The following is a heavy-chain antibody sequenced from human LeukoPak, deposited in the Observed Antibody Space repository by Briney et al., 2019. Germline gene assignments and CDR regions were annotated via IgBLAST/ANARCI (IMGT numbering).Heavy chain of an antibody. D-gene: IGHD6-13*01. CDR3: ASRLIAAAGKIVDY. CDR1: GGSFSGYY. CDR2: INHSGST. Sequence: SETLSLTCAVYGGSFSGYYWSWIRQPPGKGLEWMGEINHSGSTNYNPSLKSRFTISVDTSKNQFSLKLSSVTAADTAVYYCASRLIAAAGKIVDYWGQGTLVTVSS. J-gene: IGHJ4*02. V-gene: IGHV4-34*01.